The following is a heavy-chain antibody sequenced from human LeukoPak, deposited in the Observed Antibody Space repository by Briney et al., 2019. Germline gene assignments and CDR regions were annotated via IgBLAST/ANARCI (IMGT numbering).Heavy chain of an antibody. V-gene: IGHV1-2*02. CDR3: ARGLAVLKQDIEVSGT. Sequence: ASVKVSCKASGYTFTGYYMHWVRQAPGQGLEWMGWINPNSGGTNYAQKFQGRVTMTRDTSISTAYMELSRLRSDDTAVYYCARGLAVLKQDIEVSGTWGQGTLVTVSS. CDR1: GYTFTGYY. CDR2: INPNSGGT. D-gene: IGHD6-19*01. J-gene: IGHJ4*02.